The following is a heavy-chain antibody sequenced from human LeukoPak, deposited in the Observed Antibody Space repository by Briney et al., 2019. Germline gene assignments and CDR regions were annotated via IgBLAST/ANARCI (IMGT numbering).Heavy chain of an antibody. Sequence: SVKVSCKASGGTFSSYAISWVRQAPGQGLEWMGGIIPIFGTANYAQKFQGRVTITADESTSTAYMELRSLRSDDTAVYYCARRRQWLVRNWFDPWGQGTLVTVSS. CDR1: GGTFSSYA. J-gene: IGHJ5*02. D-gene: IGHD6-19*01. CDR2: IIPIFGTA. CDR3: ARRRQWLVRNWFDP. V-gene: IGHV1-69*01.